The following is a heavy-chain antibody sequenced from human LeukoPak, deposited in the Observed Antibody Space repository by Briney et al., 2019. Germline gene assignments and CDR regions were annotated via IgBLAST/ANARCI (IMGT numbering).Heavy chain of an antibody. CDR1: GFTFSGYG. CDR3: AKGVGYCSGGSCQQFDY. D-gene: IGHD2-15*01. V-gene: IGHV3-23*01. CDR2: ISGSGGST. Sequence: GSLRLSCAASGFTFSGYGMSWVRQAPGKGLKWVSAISGSGGSTYYADSVKGRITISRDNSKNTLYLQMNSLRAEDTAVYYCAKGVGYCSGGSCQQFDYWGQGTLVTVSS. J-gene: IGHJ4*02.